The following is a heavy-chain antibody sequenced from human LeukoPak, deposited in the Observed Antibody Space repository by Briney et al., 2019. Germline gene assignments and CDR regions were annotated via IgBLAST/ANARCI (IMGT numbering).Heavy chain of an antibody. Sequence: ASVKDSCKASGGTFSSYGISWVRQAPGQGLEWMGWISAYNGNTNYAQKLQGRVTMTTDTSTSTAYMELRSLRSDDTAVYYCARGTIHYYYYMDVWGKGTTVTVSS. D-gene: IGHD1-14*01. V-gene: IGHV1-18*01. J-gene: IGHJ6*03. CDR1: GGTFSSYG. CDR3: ARGTIHYYYYMDV. CDR2: ISAYNGNT.